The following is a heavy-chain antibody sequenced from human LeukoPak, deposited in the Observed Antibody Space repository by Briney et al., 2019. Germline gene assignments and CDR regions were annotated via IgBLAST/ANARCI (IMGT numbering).Heavy chain of an antibody. CDR2: IRYDGSNK. D-gene: IGHD3-22*01. CDR3: AKEGPDYYDSSGQNYYYYYMDV. J-gene: IGHJ6*03. V-gene: IGHV3-30*02. CDR1: GFTFSSYG. Sequence: PGGSLRLSCAASGFTFSSYGMHWVRQAPGKGLEWVAFIRYDGSNKYYADSVKGRFTISRDNSKNTLYLQMNSLRAEDTAVYYCAKEGPDYYDSSGQNYYYYYMDVWGKGTTVTISS.